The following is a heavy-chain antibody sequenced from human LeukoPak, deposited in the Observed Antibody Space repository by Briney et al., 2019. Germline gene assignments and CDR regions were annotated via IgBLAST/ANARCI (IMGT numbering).Heavy chain of an antibody. CDR3: ARDQGGGWLRGFYFDY. CDR1: GGSFSGYY. J-gene: IGHJ4*02. Sequence: KPSETLSLTCAVFGGSFSGYYWSWIRQPPGKGLEWIGEINHSGSTNYNPSLKSRVTISVDTSKNQFSLKLSSGTAADTAVYYCARDQGGGWLRGFYFDYWGQGTLVTVSS. CDR2: INHSGST. V-gene: IGHV4-34*01. D-gene: IGHD5-12*01.